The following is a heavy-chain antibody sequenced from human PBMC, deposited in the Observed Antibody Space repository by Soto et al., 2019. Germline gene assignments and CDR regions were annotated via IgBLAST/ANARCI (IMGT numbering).Heavy chain of an antibody. Sequence: SETLYLTCAVSGGSFTSNNWWTWVRQPPGQGLEWIGEIYRTGSTNYNPSLKSRVTISLDKSENQFSLKVTSLTAADTAVYYCASRDPGTSVDYWGQGTLVTVSS. D-gene: IGHD1-7*01. V-gene: IGHV4-4*02. J-gene: IGHJ4*02. CDR1: GGSFTSNNW. CDR2: IYRTGST. CDR3: ASRDPGTSVDY.